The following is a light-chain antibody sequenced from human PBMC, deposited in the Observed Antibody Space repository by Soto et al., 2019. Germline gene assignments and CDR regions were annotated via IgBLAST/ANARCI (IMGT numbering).Light chain of an antibody. CDR1: SSNIGSNY. CDR2: RNN. CDR3: CSYAGDYMFV. V-gene: IGLV1-47*01. J-gene: IGLJ1*01. Sequence: QSVLTQPPSASGTPGQRVNISCSGSSSNIGSNYVYWYRQFPGTAPKLLIQRNNQRPSGVPARFSGSKSDNTASLTISGLQAEDEGDYYCCSYAGDYMFVFGTGTKLTVL.